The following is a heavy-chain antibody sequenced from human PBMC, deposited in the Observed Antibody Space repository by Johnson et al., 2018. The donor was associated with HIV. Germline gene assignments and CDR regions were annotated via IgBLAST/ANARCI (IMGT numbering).Heavy chain of an antibody. J-gene: IGHJ3*02. Sequence: VQLVESGGGVVRPGGSLRLSCAASGFSFEDYGMNWVRQAPGKGLEWVSGISWNSGSIGYADSVKGRFTISRDNAKNSLYLQMNSLRAEDTALYYCAKDKAAGAGAFDIWGQGTMVTVSS. CDR3: AKDKAAGAGAFDI. CDR1: GFSFEDYG. D-gene: IGHD6-13*01. CDR2: ISWNSGSI. V-gene: IGHV3-20*04.